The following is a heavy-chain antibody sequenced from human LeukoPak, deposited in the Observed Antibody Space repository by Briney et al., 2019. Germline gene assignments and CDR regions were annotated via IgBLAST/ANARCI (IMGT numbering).Heavy chain of an antibody. Sequence: PGGSLRLSCAASGFTFSSYGMHWVRQAPGKGLEWVAVIWYDGSNKYYADSVKGRFTISRDNSKNTLYLQMNSLRAEDTAVYYCARESGYSYGYFDYWGQGTLVTVSS. D-gene: IGHD5-18*01. CDR2: IWYDGSNK. CDR3: ARESGYSYGYFDY. J-gene: IGHJ4*02. CDR1: GFTFSSYG. V-gene: IGHV3-33*01.